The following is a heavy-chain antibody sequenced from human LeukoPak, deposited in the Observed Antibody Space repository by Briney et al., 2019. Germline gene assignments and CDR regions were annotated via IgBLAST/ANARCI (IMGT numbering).Heavy chain of an antibody. CDR2: IYYSGST. J-gene: IGHJ4*02. CDR1: GGSISSYY. V-gene: IGHV4-59*12. D-gene: IGHD6-19*01. Sequence: SETLSLTCTVSGGSISSYYWSWIRQPPGKGLEWIGYIYYSGSTNYNPSLKSRVTISVDTSKNQFSLQLNSVTPEDTAVYYCAREPQWLGDFDYWGQGTLVTVSS. CDR3: AREPQWLGDFDY.